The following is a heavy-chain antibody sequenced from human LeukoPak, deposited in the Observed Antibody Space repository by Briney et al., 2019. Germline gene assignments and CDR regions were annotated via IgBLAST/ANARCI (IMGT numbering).Heavy chain of an antibody. CDR2: IKHSGST. CDR1: GGSISSSSYY. D-gene: IGHD2-2*01. J-gene: IGHJ6*03. Sequence: SETLSLTCTVSGGSISSSSYYWGWIRQPPGKGLEWIGSIKHSGSTYYNPSLNSRVNISVDTSKNQFSLKLWSVTAADTAVYYCARSLVVPAHYYYYYYMDVWGKGTTVTVSS. CDR3: ARSLVVPAHYYYYYYMDV. V-gene: IGHV4-39*01.